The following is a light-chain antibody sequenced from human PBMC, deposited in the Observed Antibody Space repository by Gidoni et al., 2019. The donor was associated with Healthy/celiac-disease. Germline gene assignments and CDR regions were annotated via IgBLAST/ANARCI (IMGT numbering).Light chain of an antibody. Sequence: EIVMTQSPAPLSVSPGERATRSCRASQSVSSNLAWYQQTPGQAPRLLIYGASTRATGIPARFSGSGSGTEFTLTISSLQSEDFAVYYCQQYNNWPSWTFGQGTKVEIK. J-gene: IGKJ1*01. CDR1: QSVSSN. V-gene: IGKV3-15*01. CDR3: QQYNNWPSWT. CDR2: GAS.